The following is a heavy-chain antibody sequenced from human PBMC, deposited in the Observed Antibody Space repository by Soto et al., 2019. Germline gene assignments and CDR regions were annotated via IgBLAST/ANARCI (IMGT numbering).Heavy chain of an antibody. V-gene: IGHV1-18*01. CDR1: GYSFTSYA. D-gene: IGHD2-15*01. J-gene: IGHJ4*02. CDR3: VRDGGVVVPRTLWWTFDY. Sequence: QVQLVQSGAAVVKPGASVKVSCKASGYSFTSYAISWVRQAPGQGLEWMGWISASNGNTDYAQKLQGRVTMPTDTSTSTTYMELRSLRSDDTAVYYCVRDGGVVVPRTLWWTFDYWGPGTLVTVSS. CDR2: ISASNGNT.